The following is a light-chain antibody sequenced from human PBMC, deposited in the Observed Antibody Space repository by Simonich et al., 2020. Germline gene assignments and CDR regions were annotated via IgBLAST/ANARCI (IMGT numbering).Light chain of an antibody. V-gene: IGKV3-15*01. CDR1: QIVSSN. CDR3: QQYNNWPQT. CDR2: GAS. J-gene: IGKJ2*01. Sequence: EIVMTQSLATLSVSSGKRAPLSCRASQIVSSNLAWYQQKPGQAPRLLIDGASTRATGIPARFSGSGSGTEFTLTISSLQSEDFAVYYCQQYNNWPQTFGQGTKLEIK.